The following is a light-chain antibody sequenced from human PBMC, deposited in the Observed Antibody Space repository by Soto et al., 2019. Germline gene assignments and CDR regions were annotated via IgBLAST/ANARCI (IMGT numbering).Light chain of an antibody. CDR2: GAP. CDR1: QSISSE. CDR3: QQGHNWPLT. J-gene: IGKJ2*01. Sequence: EIVMTQSPATLSVSPGERATLSCRASQSISSELAWYQQRPGQPPRLLIYGAPTRATGVPDRFTGSGSGSDFTLTISCLQSEDFAVYYCQQGHNWPLTFGQGTRLEI. V-gene: IGKV3-15*01.